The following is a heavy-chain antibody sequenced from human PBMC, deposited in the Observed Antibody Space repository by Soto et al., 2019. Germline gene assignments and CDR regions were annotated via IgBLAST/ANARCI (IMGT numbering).Heavy chain of an antibody. J-gene: IGHJ4*02. D-gene: IGHD6-13*01. CDR1: GFTFSSYW. CDR2: INSDGSST. Sequence: EVQLVESGGGLVQPGGSLRLSCAASGFTFSSYWMHWVRQAPGKGLVWVSRINSDGSSTTYADSVKGRFTISRDNAKNTRYLQMNRLRVEDTAVYYCARDWTTAGPSSVDYWGQGTVVTVSS. V-gene: IGHV3-74*03. CDR3: ARDWTTAGPSSVDY.